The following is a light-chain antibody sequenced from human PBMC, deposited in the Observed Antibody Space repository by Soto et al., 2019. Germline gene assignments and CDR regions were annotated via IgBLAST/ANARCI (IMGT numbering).Light chain of an antibody. CDR3: QQYNSYSVYT. V-gene: IGKV1-5*01. CDR2: DAS. CDR1: QSISSW. Sequence: DIQMTQSPSTLSASVGDRVTITCRASQSISSWLAWYQQKPGKAPKLLIYDASSLESGVPSRFSGSGSGTEFTLTISSLQPDDFATYYCQQYNSYSVYTFGQGTKLESK. J-gene: IGKJ2*01.